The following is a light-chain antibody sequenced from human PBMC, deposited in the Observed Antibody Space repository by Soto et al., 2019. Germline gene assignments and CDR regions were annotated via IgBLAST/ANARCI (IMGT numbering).Light chain of an antibody. CDR2: SAS. V-gene: IGKV3-20*01. Sequence: EIVLTQSPGTLSLSPGERATLSCRASQSVSSSYLAWYQQKPGQAPRLLIYSASSRATDIPDRFSGSGSGTDFAHTISRLEPEDFAVYYCQQYGSSPPRFTFGPGTRVDIK. CDR3: QQYGSSPPRFT. CDR1: QSVSSSY. J-gene: IGKJ3*01.